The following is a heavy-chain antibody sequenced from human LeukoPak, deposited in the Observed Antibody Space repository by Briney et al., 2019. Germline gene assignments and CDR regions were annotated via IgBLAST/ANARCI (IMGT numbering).Heavy chain of an antibody. V-gene: IGHV3-53*01. CDR3: ARRPGN. J-gene: IGHJ4*02. D-gene: IGHD1-14*01. Sequence: GGSLRLSCAASEFDFSSHAMTWVRQAPGKGLEWVSLIYSGGAIRYADSVKGRFTISRDSSKNTLFLQMNDLTVEDTARYYCARRPGNWGQGILVTVSS. CDR1: EFDFSSHA. CDR2: IYSGGAI.